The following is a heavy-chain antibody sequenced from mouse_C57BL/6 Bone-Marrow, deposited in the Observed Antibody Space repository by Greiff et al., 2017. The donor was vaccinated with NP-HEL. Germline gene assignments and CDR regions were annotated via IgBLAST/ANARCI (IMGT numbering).Heavy chain of an antibody. CDR3: ARVGWLLLSYYFDY. CDR2: IYPRDGST. V-gene: IGHV1-85*01. D-gene: IGHD2-3*01. CDR1: GYTFTSYD. J-gene: IGHJ2*01. Sequence: VQVVESGPELVKPGASVKLSCKASGYTFTSYDINWVKQRPGQGLEWIGWIYPRDGSTKYNEKFKGKATLTVDTSSSTAYMELHSLTSEDSAVYFCARVGWLLLSYYFDYWGQGTTLTVSS.